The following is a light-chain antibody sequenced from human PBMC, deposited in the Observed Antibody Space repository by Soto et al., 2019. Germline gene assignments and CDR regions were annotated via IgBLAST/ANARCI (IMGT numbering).Light chain of an antibody. CDR3: QQLNSYPRT. V-gene: IGKV1-9*01. J-gene: IGKJ1*01. Sequence: DIHMTQSPSSLSASVGYIFTITCRASQGIRSYLAWYQQRPGKAPKLLIYTATTLPDGVPSRFRGTGSGTEFTLSISSLQPEDFATYYCQQLNSYPRTFGHGTKVDIK. CDR1: QGIRSY. CDR2: TAT.